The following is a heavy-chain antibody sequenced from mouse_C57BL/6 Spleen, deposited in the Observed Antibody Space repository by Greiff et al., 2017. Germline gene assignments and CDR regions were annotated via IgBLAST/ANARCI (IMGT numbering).Heavy chain of an antibody. CDR1: GFTFSNYW. D-gene: IGHD2-1*01. CDR2: IRLKSDNYAT. CDR3: TYGNYGIFFAY. Sequence: DVHLVESGGGLVQPGGSMKLSCVASGFTFSNYWMNWVRQSPEKGLEWVAQIRLKSDNYATHYAESVKGRFTISRDDSKSSVYLQMNNLRAEDTRMYYCTYGNYGIFFAYWGQGTLVTVSA. J-gene: IGHJ3*01. V-gene: IGHV6-3*01.